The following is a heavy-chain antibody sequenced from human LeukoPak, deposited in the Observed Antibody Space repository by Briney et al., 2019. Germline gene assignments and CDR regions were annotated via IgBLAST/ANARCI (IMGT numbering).Heavy chain of an antibody. CDR1: GFTFDDYG. J-gene: IGHJ4*02. Sequence: GGSLRLSCAASGFTFDDYGMSWVRQAPGKGLEWVSGINWNGGSTAYADSVKGRFTISRDNAKNSLYLQMNSLRAEDTALYYCARGYCSSTSCYQVYWGQGTLVTVAS. D-gene: IGHD2-2*01. V-gene: IGHV3-20*04. CDR3: ARGYCSSTSCYQVY. CDR2: INWNGGST.